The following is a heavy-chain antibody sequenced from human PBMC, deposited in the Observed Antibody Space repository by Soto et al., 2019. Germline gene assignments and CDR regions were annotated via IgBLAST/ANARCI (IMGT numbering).Heavy chain of an antibody. CDR3: ARDDKEEYGADRGGFGC. D-gene: IGHD2-8*01. CDR1: GFSFSIFG. CDR2: IWYDGSNK. J-gene: IGHJ4*02. V-gene: IGHV3-33*01. Sequence: QVHLVESGGGVVQPGTSLRLSCAASGFSFSIFGMHWVRQAPGKGLEWVAGIWYDGSNKYYADSVKGRFSISRDNSKDTLYLEMNSLRAEDTAVYYCARDDKEEYGADRGGFGCWGQGTLVTVSS.